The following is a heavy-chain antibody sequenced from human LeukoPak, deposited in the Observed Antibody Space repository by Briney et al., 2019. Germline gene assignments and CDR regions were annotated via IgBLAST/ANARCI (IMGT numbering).Heavy chain of an antibody. J-gene: IGHJ4*02. CDR3: VLSVGPLSG. CDR2: IISSSSTI. D-gene: IGHD5/OR15-5a*01. CDR1: GFTFSSYS. Sequence: GGSLRLSCAASGFTFSSYSMNWVRQAPGKGLEWVSYIISSSSTIYYADSVKGRFTISRDNAKNSLYLQMNSLRAEDTAVYYCVLSVGPLSGWGQGTLVTVSS. V-gene: IGHV3-48*04.